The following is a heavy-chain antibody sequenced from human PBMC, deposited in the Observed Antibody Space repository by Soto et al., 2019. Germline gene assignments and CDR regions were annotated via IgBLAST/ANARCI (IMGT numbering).Heavy chain of an antibody. V-gene: IGHV4-59*01. CDR3: ASAGYGDYVGWFDP. CDR1: DGSISSYY. D-gene: IGHD4-17*01. J-gene: IGHJ5*02. CDR2: IYYSGST. Sequence: SETLSLTCTVSDGSISSYYWSWIRQPPGKGLEWIGYIYYSGSTNYNPSLKSRVTISVDTSKNQFSLKLSSVTAADTAVYYCASAGYGDYVGWFDPWGQGILVTVS.